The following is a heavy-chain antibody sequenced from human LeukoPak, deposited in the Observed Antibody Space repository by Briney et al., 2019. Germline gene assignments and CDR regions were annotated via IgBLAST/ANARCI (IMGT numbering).Heavy chain of an antibody. Sequence: GGSLRLSCAASGFTFSSYSMNWVRQAPGKGLEWVSYISSSSSTKYYADSVKGRFSISRDNAKKSLYLQMNSLRAEDTAVYYCARDPIYAPPPLAAFDIWGQGTLVTVSS. CDR2: ISSSSSTK. J-gene: IGHJ3*02. D-gene: IGHD3-16*01. CDR1: GFTFSSYS. V-gene: IGHV3-48*04. CDR3: ARDPIYAPPPLAAFDI.